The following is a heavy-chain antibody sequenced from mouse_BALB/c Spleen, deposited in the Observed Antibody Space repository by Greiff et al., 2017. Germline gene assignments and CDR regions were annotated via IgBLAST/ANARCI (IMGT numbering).Heavy chain of an antibody. CDR3: ASLYGSSWFAY. J-gene: IGHJ3*01. V-gene: IGHV1-14*01. CDR2: INPYNDGT. D-gene: IGHD1-1*01. Sequence: EVQLQQSGPELVKPGASVKMSCKASGYTFTSYVMHWVKQKPGQGLEWIGYINPYNDGTKYNEKFKGKATLTSDKSSSTAYMELSSLTSEDSAVYYCASLYGSSWFAYWGQGTLVTVSA. CDR1: GYTFTSYV.